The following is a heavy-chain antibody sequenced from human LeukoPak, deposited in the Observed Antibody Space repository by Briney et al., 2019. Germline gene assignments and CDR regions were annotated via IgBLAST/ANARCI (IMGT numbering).Heavy chain of an antibody. CDR2: IYTSGST. V-gene: IGHV4-61*02. CDR3: ARAGVAAAGLMIGSWFDP. D-gene: IGHD6-13*01. CDR1: GGSISSGSYY. Sequence: SETLSLTCTVSGGSISSGSYYWSWIRQPAGKGLEWIGRIYTSGSTNYNPSLKSRVTISVDTSKNQFSLKLSSATAADTAVYYCARAGVAAAGLMIGSWFDPWGLGTLVTVSS. J-gene: IGHJ5*02.